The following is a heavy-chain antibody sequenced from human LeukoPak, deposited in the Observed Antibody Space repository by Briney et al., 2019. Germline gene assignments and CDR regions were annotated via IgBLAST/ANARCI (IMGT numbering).Heavy chain of an antibody. CDR2: IYYSGST. CDR1: GGSISSYY. Sequence: SETLSVTCTVSGGSISSYYWSWIRQPPGEGLEWIGYIYYSGSTNYNPSLKSRVTISVDTSKNQFSLKLSSVTAADTAVYYCARSLAAAPSRYYYYYYGMDVWGQGTTVTVSS. V-gene: IGHV4-59*08. D-gene: IGHD6-13*01. J-gene: IGHJ6*02. CDR3: ARSLAAAPSRYYYYYYGMDV.